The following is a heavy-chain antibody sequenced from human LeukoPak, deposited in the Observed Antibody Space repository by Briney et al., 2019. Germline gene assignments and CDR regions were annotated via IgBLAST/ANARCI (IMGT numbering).Heavy chain of an antibody. J-gene: IGHJ4*02. D-gene: IGHD4-17*01. V-gene: IGHV2-5*01. CDR2: IYWNDDK. CDR3: ARLELPVTTDPYYFDY. Sequence: SGPTLVNPPQTLTLTCTFSGISLSTSGVGVGWIRQPPGKALERLALIYWNDDKRYSPSLKSRLTITKDTSKNQVVLTMTNMDPVDTATYYCARLELPVTTDPYYFDYWGQGTLVTVSS. CDR1: GISLSTSGVG.